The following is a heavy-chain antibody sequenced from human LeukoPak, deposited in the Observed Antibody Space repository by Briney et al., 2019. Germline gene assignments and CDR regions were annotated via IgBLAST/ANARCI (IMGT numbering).Heavy chain of an antibody. CDR1: GFTFSSYA. V-gene: IGHV3-30-3*01. CDR2: ISYDGSNK. D-gene: IGHD3-16*01. Sequence: GGSLRLSCAASGFTFSSYAMHWVRQAPGKGLEWVAVISYDGSNKYYADSVKGRFTISRNNSKNTLYLQMNSLRVEDTAVYYCARERDVLGASTAYWGQGTLVTVSS. CDR3: ARERDVLGASTAY. J-gene: IGHJ4*02.